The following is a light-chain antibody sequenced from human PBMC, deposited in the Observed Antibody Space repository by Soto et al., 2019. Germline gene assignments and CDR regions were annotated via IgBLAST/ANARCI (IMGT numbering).Light chain of an antibody. CDR3: QQYVTSLT. V-gene: IGKV3D-15*01. CDR1: QSVSSN. CDR2: GAS. Sequence: EIVMTQSPATLSVSPGERATLSCRASQSVSSNLAWYQQKPGQAPRLLIYGASTRVTGIPDRFSGSGSGTDFTLTISRLEPEDFAVYYCQQYVTSLTFGGGTKVDIK. J-gene: IGKJ4*01.